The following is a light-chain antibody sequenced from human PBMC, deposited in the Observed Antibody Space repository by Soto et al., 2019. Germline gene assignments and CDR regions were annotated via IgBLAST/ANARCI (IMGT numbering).Light chain of an antibody. Sequence: DIVMTQSPDSLAVSLGERATINCKSSQSVLYSSNNKNYLAWYQQKPGQPPKLLFYWASTRESGVPDRFSGSGYGTDFTLSISSLQAEDVAVYYCQQYYSAPLTFGGGTKVEIK. CDR3: QQYYSAPLT. CDR2: WAS. J-gene: IGKJ4*01. V-gene: IGKV4-1*01. CDR1: QSVLYSSNNKNY.